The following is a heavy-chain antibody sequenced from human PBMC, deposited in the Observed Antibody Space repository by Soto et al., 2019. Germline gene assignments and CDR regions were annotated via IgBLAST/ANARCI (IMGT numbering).Heavy chain of an antibody. Sequence: GSLRLSCAASGFKFSDYAMSWVRQAPGKGLEWVSLISATGGGTYYADSVKGRFTISRDNSHNTLYLQVHSLTAEDTAVYYCAKDRRAGGNSAFYFDFWGQGAQVTVSS. CDR2: ISATGGGT. J-gene: IGHJ4*02. CDR3: AKDRRAGGNSAFYFDF. D-gene: IGHD3-16*01. CDR1: GFKFSDYA. V-gene: IGHV3-23*01.